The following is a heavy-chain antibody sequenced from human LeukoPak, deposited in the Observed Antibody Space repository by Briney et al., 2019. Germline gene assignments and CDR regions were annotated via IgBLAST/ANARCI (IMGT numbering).Heavy chain of an antibody. CDR1: GGSISSADYY. Sequence: SETLSLTCTVSGGSISSADYYWSWIRQPPGKGLEWIGYIYYSGNTYYNPSLKSRVTISVDTSKNQFSLKLGSVTAADTAVYYCARDGWYARAYFDYWGQGTLVTVSS. CDR2: IYYSGNT. D-gene: IGHD6-19*01. J-gene: IGHJ4*02. V-gene: IGHV4-30-4*01. CDR3: ARDGWYARAYFDY.